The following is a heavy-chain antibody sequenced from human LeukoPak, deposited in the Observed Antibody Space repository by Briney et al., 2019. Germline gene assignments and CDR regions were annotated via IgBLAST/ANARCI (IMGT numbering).Heavy chain of an antibody. J-gene: IGHJ4*02. CDR1: GYTLTELS. V-gene: IGHV1-24*01. CDR2: FDPEDGET. D-gene: IGHD3-22*01. Sequence: ASVKVSCKVSGYTLTELSMHWGPQAPGKGREWMGGFDPEDGETIYAQNLQGRVTMTEDTSTDTAYMELSSLRSEDTAVYYCATAGDSSGYYYYWGQGTLVTVSS. CDR3: ATAGDSSGYYYY.